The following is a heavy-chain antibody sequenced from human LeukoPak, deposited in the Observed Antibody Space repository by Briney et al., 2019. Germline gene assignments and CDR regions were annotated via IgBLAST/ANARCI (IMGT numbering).Heavy chain of an antibody. CDR2: IYYSGST. CDR1: GGSISSYY. Sequence: SETLSLTCTVSGGSISSYYWSWIRQPPGKGLEWIGYIYYSGSTNYNPSLKSRVTISVDTTKNQFSLKLSSVTAADTAVYYFPRAVASGYYYYGMDVWGQVTTVTAS. CDR3: PRAVASGYYYYGMDV. V-gene: IGHV4-59*01. J-gene: IGHJ6*02. D-gene: IGHD6-25*01.